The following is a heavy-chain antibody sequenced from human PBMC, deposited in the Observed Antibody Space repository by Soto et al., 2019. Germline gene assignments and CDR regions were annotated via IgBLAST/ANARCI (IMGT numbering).Heavy chain of an antibody. CDR2: ISYDGIRE. Sequence: GGSLRLSCAASGFTFSSHGMHWVRQAPGKGLEWVAVISYDGIREHYADSVKGRFTISRDNSKNMLYLQMNSLRTEDTAVYYCAKDLVVAGIGEFDYWGQGTLVTVSS. J-gene: IGHJ4*02. D-gene: IGHD6-19*01. CDR3: AKDLVVAGIGEFDY. CDR1: GFTFSSHG. V-gene: IGHV3-30*18.